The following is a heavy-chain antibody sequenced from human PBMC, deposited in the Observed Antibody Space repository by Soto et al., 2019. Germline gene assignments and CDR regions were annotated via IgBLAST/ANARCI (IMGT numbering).Heavy chain of an antibody. D-gene: IGHD3-10*01. CDR3: SRTFYYGSGSFDAFDM. Sequence: EVQLVESGGGLVQPGGSLRLSCAASGFTVSDHYMDWVRQAPGKGLEWIGRIRNKVNSYTTEYAASVKGRFTLSRDDSQNLLYLEMNSLKTEDTAVYYCSRTFYYGSGSFDAFDMWGQGTLVTVSS. V-gene: IGHV3-72*01. CDR2: IRNKVNSYTT. CDR1: GFTVSDHY. J-gene: IGHJ3*02.